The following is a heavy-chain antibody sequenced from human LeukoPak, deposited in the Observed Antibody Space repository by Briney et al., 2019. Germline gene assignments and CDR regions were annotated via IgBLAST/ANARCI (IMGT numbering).Heavy chain of an antibody. Sequence: GGSLRLSCAASGFTFSTYWIHWVRQAPGKGLVWVSHINSDGTSTTYADSVKGRFTISRDNAKNTLYLQMNSLTADDTAVYYCARGRYYGMDVWGQGTTVTVSS. J-gene: IGHJ6*02. V-gene: IGHV3-74*01. CDR3: ARGRYYGMDV. CDR2: INSDGTST. CDR1: GFTFSTYW.